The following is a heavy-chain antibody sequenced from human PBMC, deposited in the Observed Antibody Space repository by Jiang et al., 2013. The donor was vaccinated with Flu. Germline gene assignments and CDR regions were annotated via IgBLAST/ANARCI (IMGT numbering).Heavy chain of an antibody. CDR1: SYA. CDR2: ISGSGGST. CDR3: AKGTYYYDSSGSAYFDY. Sequence: SYAMSWVRQAPGKGLEWVSAISGSGGSTYYADSVKGRFTISRDNSKNTLYLQMNSLRAEDTAVYYCAKGTYYYDSSGSAYFDYWGQGTLVTVSS. D-gene: IGHD3-22*01. V-gene: IGHV3-23*01. J-gene: IGHJ4*02.